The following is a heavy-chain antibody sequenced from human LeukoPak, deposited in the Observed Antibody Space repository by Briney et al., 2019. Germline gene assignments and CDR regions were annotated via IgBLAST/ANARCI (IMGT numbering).Heavy chain of an antibody. CDR2: ISGSGGST. J-gene: IGHJ6*02. Sequence: HPGGSLRLSCAASGSTFSSYAMSWVRQAPGKGLEWVSAISGSGGSTYYADSVKGRFTISRDNSKNTLYLQMNSLRAEDTAVYYCASGPPTPNHPKAYNVFYYYYGMDVWGQGTTVTVSS. CDR3: ASGPPTPNHPKAYNVFYYYYGMDV. V-gene: IGHV3-23*01. D-gene: IGHD5-24*01. CDR1: GSTFSSYA.